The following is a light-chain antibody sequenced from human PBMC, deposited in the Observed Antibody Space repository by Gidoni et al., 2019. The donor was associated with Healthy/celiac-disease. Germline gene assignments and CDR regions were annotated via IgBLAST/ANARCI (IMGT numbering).Light chain of an antibody. Sequence: SYVLTQPPSVSVAPGQTARITCGGNNIGSKSVHWYQQKPGQAPVLVVYDDSDRPSGSPERFSGSNSGNTATLTISRVEAGDEADYYCQVWDSSSDHAVVFGGGTKLTVL. J-gene: IGLJ2*01. CDR1: NIGSKS. V-gene: IGLV3-21*02. CDR2: DDS. CDR3: QVWDSSSDHAVV.